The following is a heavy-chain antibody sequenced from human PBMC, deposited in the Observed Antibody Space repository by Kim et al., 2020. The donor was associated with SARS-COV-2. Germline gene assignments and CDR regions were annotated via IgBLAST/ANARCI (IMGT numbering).Heavy chain of an antibody. J-gene: IGHJ4*02. V-gene: IGHV3-23*05. Sequence: NTSYEEPVRGRLTLSRDDAKNTLYLQMDSLRAEDTAVYFCAKHPGTNPHYWGQGTLVTVSS. D-gene: IGHD1-1*01. CDR2: NT. CDR3: AKHPGTNPHY.